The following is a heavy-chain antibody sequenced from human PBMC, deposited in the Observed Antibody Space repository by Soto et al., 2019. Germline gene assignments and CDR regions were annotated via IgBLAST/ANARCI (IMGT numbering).Heavy chain of an antibody. Sequence: RDWCAAAGVTFGDSGMNWVRQAPGKGLEWVSRINTDGSDTLYADSVKGRFTISRDNSKNTLYLQMSSLRAEDSAVYYCVRAAARGDSCGQGTWRTVSS. D-gene: IGHD3-10*01. V-gene: IGHV3-20*04. CDR1: GVTFGDSG. CDR2: INTDGSDT. J-gene: IGHJ5*01. CDR3: VRAAARGDS.